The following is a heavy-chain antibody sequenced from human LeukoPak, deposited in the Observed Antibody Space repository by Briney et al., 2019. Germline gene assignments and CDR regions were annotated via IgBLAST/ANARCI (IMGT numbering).Heavy chain of an antibody. J-gene: IGHJ4*02. CDR2: ISYDGNNK. V-gene: IGHV3-30*04. D-gene: IGHD3-10*01. CDR3: AKGGRITMLRGVQRDHYFDY. Sequence: GRSLRLSCAASGFTFSSYAMHWVRQAPGKGLEWVAIISYDGNNKYYADSVKGRFTISRDSSKNTLYLQMNSLRVEDTAVYYCAKGGRITMLRGVQRDHYFDYWGQGTLVTVSS. CDR1: GFTFSSYA.